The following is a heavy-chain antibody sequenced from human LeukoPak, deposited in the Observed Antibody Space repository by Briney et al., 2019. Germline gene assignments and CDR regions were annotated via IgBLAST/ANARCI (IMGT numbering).Heavy chain of an antibody. D-gene: IGHD6-6*01. CDR2: IFHGGNT. CDR1: CASISSNNW. J-gene: IGHJ2*01. Sequence: SGTLSLTCDVSCASISSNNWWSWVRQPPGKGLEWIGEIFHGGNTNYNPSLKSRVTISVDTSKNQFSLKLSSVTAADTAVYYCARGGSIAAPAWYFDLWGRGTLVTVSS. CDR3: ARGGSIAAPAWYFDL. V-gene: IGHV4-4*02.